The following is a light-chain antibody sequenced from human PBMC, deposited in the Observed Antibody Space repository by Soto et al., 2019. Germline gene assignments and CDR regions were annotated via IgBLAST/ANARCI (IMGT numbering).Light chain of an antibody. CDR1: SSDVGGYNY. Sequence: QSVLTQPASVSGSPGQSITISCTGTSSDVGGYNYVSWYQQHPGKAPKFMIYDASNRPSGVSNRFSGSKSGNTASLTISGLQAEDEADYYCSSYTSSSSLYVFGTGTKVTVL. J-gene: IGLJ1*01. V-gene: IGLV2-14*01. CDR2: DAS. CDR3: SSYTSSSSLYV.